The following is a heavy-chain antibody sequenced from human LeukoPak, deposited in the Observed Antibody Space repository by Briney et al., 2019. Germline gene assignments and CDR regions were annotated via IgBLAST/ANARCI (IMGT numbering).Heavy chain of an antibody. V-gene: IGHV3-23*01. D-gene: IGHD2-21*02. CDR2: INGNADST. Sequence: PGGSLRLSCAASGFTFSSYAMSWVRQAPGKGLEWASGINGNADSTYYADSVKGRFTISRDNSKNTLYLQMNSLRDEDTAVYHCAKGDYGDYLHYMDVWGKGTTVTVSS. CDR3: AKGDYGDYLHYMDV. J-gene: IGHJ6*03. CDR1: GFTFSSYA.